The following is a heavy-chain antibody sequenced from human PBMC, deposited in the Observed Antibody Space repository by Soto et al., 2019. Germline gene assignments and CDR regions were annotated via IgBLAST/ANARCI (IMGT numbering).Heavy chain of an antibody. Sequence: GGSLRLSCAASGFTFSSYWMSWVRQAPGKGLEWVANIKQDGSEKYYVDSVKGRFTISRDNAKNSLYLQMNSLRAEDTAVYYGARVDDILTGFDYCAQGTLVTGAS. D-gene: IGHD3-9*01. CDR3: ARVDDILTGFDY. J-gene: IGHJ4*02. V-gene: IGHV3-7*05. CDR1: GFTFSSYW. CDR2: IKQDGSEK.